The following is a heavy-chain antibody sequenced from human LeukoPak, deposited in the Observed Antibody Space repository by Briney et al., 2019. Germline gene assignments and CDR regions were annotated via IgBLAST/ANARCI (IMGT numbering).Heavy chain of an antibody. V-gene: IGHV4-34*01. CDR2: INHSGST. Sequence: SETLSLTCAVSGGSFSGYYWSWIRQPPGKGLEWIGEINHSGSTNYNPSLKSRVTISVDTSKNQCSLKLSSVTAADTAVYYCARVGYGYDILTGYAHDAFDIWGQGTMVTVSS. CDR1: GGSFSGYY. CDR3: ARVGYGYDILTGYAHDAFDI. D-gene: IGHD3-9*01. J-gene: IGHJ3*02.